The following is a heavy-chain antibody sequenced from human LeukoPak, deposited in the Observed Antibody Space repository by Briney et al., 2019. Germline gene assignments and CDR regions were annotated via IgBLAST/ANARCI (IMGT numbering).Heavy chain of an antibody. Sequence: PGGSLRLSCAVSGVTFSHSGMHWVRQAPGKGLEWVAVILSDGSNVTYGESVKGRFTISRDNSKSTLYLQMNSLRAEDTAVYYCARGKWLVHVGPDYWGQGTLVTVSS. V-gene: IGHV3-33*01. CDR3: ARGKWLVHVGPDY. D-gene: IGHD6-19*01. CDR2: ILSDGSNV. J-gene: IGHJ4*02. CDR1: GVTFSHSG.